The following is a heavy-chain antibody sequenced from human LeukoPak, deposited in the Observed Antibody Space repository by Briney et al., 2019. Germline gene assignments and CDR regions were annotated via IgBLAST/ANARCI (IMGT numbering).Heavy chain of an antibody. CDR2: ISSSSSYI. V-gene: IGHV3-21*01. D-gene: IGHD3/OR15-3a*01. CDR1: GFTFSSYS. CDR3: ARAARTGRLGYYFDY. Sequence: GGSLRLSCAASGFTFSSYSMNWVRQAPGKGLEWVSSISSSSSYIYYADSVRGRFTISRDNAKNSLYLQMNSLRAEDTAVYYCARAARTGRLGYYFDYWGQGTLVTVSS. J-gene: IGHJ4*02.